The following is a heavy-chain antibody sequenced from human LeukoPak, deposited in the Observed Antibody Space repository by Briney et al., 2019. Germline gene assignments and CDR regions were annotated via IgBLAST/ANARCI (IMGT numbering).Heavy chain of an antibody. J-gene: IGHJ1*01. CDR1: GFTLDDNS. Sequence: GGSLRLSCAASGFTLDDNSIYWVRQPPGKGLEWVSLISWNGAATYYADSVRGRFTVSRDNSRKSTFMEMNSLITEDSAMYYCAKVARLSSWPYFEHWGQGTLVTVSS. V-gene: IGHV3-43*01. CDR3: AKVARLSSWPYFEH. CDR2: ISWNGAAT. D-gene: IGHD3-9*01.